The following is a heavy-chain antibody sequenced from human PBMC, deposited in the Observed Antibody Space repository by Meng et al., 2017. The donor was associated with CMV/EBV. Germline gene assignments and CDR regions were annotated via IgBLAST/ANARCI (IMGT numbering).Heavy chain of an antibody. D-gene: IGHD6-13*01. CDR1: GYSFTSYW. V-gene: IGHV5-51*01. J-gene: IGHJ6*02. CDR3: ARTNTPQYSSSWYRYYYGMDV. CDR2: IYPGDSDT. Sequence: KVSCKGSGYSFTSYWIGWVRQMLGKGLEWMGIIYPGDSDTRYSPSFQGQVTISADKSISTAYLQWSSLKASDTAMYYCARTNTPQYSSSWYRYYYGMDVWGQGTTVTVSS.